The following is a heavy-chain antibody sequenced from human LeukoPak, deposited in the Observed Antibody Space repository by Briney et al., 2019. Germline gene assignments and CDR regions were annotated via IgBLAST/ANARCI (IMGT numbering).Heavy chain of an antibody. CDR1: GYTFTSYG. CDR3: ARERATSGRCRFDF. Sequence: GASVKVSCKASGYTFTSYGISWVRQAPGQGLEWMGWISAYNGNTNYAQKLQGRVTMTTDTSASTAYMELRSLRSDDTAVYYCARERATSGRCRFDFWGQGALVTVSS. V-gene: IGHV1-18*01. J-gene: IGHJ4*02. D-gene: IGHD6-25*01. CDR2: ISAYNGNT.